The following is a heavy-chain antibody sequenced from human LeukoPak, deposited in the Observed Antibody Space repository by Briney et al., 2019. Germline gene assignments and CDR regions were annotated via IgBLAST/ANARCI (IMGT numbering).Heavy chain of an antibody. D-gene: IGHD2-15*01. V-gene: IGHV1-2*02. J-gene: IGHJ6*02. CDR3: ARAAGHCSGGSCYSGDYYGMDD. Sequence: ASVKVSCKASGYTFTGYYMHWVRQAPGQGLEWMGWINPNSGGTNYAQKFQGRVTMTRDTSISTAYMELSRLRSDDTAVYYCARAAGHCSGGSCYSGDYYGMDDWGQGTTVTVSS. CDR1: GYTFTGYY. CDR2: INPNSGGT.